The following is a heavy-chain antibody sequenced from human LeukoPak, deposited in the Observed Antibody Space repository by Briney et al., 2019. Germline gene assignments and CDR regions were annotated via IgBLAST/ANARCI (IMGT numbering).Heavy chain of an antibody. D-gene: IGHD2-15*01. Sequence: SVKVSCKASGGTFSSYAISWVRQAPGQGLEWMGGIIPIFGTANYAQKFQGRVTITADESTSTAYMELSRLRSDDTAVYYCARVTGYCSGGSCSNWFDPWGQGTLVTVSS. CDR3: ARVTGYCSGGSCSNWFDP. CDR1: GGTFSSYA. J-gene: IGHJ5*02. V-gene: IGHV1-69*13. CDR2: IIPIFGTA.